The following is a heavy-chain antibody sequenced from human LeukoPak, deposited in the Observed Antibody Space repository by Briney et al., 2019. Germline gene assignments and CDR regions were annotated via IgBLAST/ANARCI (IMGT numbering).Heavy chain of an antibody. CDR1: GFTFSSYW. V-gene: IGHV3-7*01. CDR3: ARDWPVLERLEAFDI. D-gene: IGHD1-1*01. CDR2: IKQDGSEK. Sequence: GGSLRLSCAASGFTFSSYWMSWVRQAPGKGLEWVANIKQDGSEKYYVDSVKGRFTISRDNAKNSLYLQMNSLRAEDTAVYYCARDWPVLERLEAFDIWGQGTMVTVSS. J-gene: IGHJ3*02.